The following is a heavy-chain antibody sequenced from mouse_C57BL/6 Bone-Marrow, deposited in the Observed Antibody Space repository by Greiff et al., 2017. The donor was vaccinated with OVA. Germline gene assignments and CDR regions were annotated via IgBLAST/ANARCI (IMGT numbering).Heavy chain of an antibody. V-gene: IGHV1-47*01. CDR2: FHPYNDDT. CDR3: ARGGDLFNWYFDV. D-gene: IGHD1-1*01. Sequence: VQVVESGAELVKPGASVKMSCKASGYTFTTYPIEWMKQNHGKSLEWIGNFHPYNDDTKYNEKFKGKATLTVEKSSSTVYLELSRLTSDDSAVYYCARGGDLFNWYFDVWGTGTTVTVSS. CDR1: GYTFTTYP. J-gene: IGHJ1*03.